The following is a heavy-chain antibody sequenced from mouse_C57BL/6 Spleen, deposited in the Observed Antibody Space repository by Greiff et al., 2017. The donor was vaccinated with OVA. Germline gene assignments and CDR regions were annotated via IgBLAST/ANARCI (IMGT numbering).Heavy chain of an antibody. CDR3: ARRDYGNFYYFDY. D-gene: IGHD2-1*01. Sequence: DVKLVESEGGLVQPGRSMKLSCTASGFTFSDYYMAWVRQVPEKGLEWVANINYDGSSTYYLDSLKSRFIISRDNAKNILYLQMSSLKSEDTATYYCARRDYGNFYYFDYWGQGTTLTVSS. CDR2: INYDGSST. V-gene: IGHV5-16*02. J-gene: IGHJ2*01. CDR1: GFTFSDYY.